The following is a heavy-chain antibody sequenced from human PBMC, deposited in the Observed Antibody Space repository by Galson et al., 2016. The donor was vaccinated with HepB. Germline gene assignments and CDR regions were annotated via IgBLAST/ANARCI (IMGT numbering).Heavy chain of an antibody. CDR3: ARDVGINAWYGGPGY. D-gene: IGHD6-13*01. V-gene: IGHV3-11*06. CDR1: GFTFSDYY. Sequence: SLRLSCAASGFTFSDYYMSWIRQAPGKGLQWVSYLTSRGSYTNYADSVRGRFTISRDNAKNSLYPQMNSLRAEDTAVYYCARDVGINAWYGGPGYWGQGALVIVSS. CDR2: LTSRGSYT. J-gene: IGHJ4*02.